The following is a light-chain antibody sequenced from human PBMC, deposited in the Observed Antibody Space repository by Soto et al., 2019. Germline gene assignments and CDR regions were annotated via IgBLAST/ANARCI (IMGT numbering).Light chain of an antibody. Sequence: EIVMTQSPATLSVSPGERATLSCRASQSVSSNLAWYQQKPGQAPRLLISGASTRATGIPARFSGSGSGTEFTLTISSLQSEDFAVYYCQQYNNWWTLGQGTKVEIK. V-gene: IGKV3-15*01. CDR2: GAS. CDR3: QQYNNWWT. J-gene: IGKJ1*01. CDR1: QSVSSN.